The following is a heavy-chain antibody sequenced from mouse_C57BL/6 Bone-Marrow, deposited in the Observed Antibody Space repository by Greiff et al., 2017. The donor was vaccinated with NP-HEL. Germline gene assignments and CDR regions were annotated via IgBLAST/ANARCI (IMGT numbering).Heavy chain of an antibody. CDR1: GYTFTDYY. CDR2: INPYNGGT. CDR3: ARFDYDRFDY. V-gene: IGHV1-19*01. Sequence: VPLQQSGPVLVKPGASVKMSCKASGYTFTDYYMNWVKQSHGKSLEWIGVINPYNGGTSYNQKFKGKATLTVDKSSSTAYMELNSLTSEDSAVYYCARFDYDRFDYWGQGTTLTVSS. J-gene: IGHJ2*01. D-gene: IGHD2-4*01.